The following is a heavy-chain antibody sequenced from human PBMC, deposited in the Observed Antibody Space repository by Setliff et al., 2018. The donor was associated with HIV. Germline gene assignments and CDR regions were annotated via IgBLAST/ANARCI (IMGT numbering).Heavy chain of an antibody. CDR3: AREGYASGTLGDLDY. J-gene: IGHJ4*02. D-gene: IGHD3-10*01. V-gene: IGHV3-30*09. Sequence: PGGSLRLSCSASGFTFSSFAMNWVRQAPGKGLEWVAVISGDVNIIFYADSVKGRFAISRDNSKNTLYLQMNSLETEDSALYYCAREGYASGTLGDLDYWGQGTLVTVSS. CDR2: ISGDVNII. CDR1: GFTFSSFA.